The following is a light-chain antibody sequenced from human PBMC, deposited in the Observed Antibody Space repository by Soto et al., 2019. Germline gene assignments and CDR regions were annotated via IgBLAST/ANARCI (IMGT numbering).Light chain of an antibody. CDR1: QTIDNT. CDR3: QHYNYWPYT. J-gene: IGKJ2*01. V-gene: IGKV3-15*01. Sequence: EIRMSQSPSTLSLSTGERATLSCRASQTIDNTLAWYQRKPGQAPRLLIYDASTRATGVPARFSGSGSGTDFTLTISSLQSEDFAVYYCQHYNYWPYTFGQGTKVAIK. CDR2: DAS.